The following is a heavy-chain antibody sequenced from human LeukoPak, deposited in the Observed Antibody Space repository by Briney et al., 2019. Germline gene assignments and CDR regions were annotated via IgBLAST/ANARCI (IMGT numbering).Heavy chain of an antibody. V-gene: IGHV4-4*07. CDR3: ARDPLGELLPPYNWFDP. CDR2: IYTSGST. CDR1: GGSISSYY. D-gene: IGHD1-26*01. J-gene: IGHJ5*02. Sequence: SETLSLTCTVSGGSISSYYWSWIRQPAGKGLEWIGRIYTSGSTNYNPSLKSRVTMSVDTSKNQFSLKLSSVTAADTAVYYCARDPLGELLPPYNWFDPWGQGTLVTVSS.